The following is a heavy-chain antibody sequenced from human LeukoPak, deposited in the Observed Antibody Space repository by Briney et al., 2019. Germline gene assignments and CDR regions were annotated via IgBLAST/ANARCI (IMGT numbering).Heavy chain of an antibody. CDR3: AKTGSGFYSD. J-gene: IGHJ4*02. CDR1: GFTLSSYA. CDR2: ITLSGSTT. D-gene: IGHD3-22*01. Sequence: GGSLRLSCAASGFTLSSYAMTWFRQAPGKGLEWVSAITLSGSTTYYADSVKGRFTISKDTSKNTVYLQMNSLRAEDTAVYFCAKTGSGFYSDWGQGTLVTVSS. V-gene: IGHV3-23*01.